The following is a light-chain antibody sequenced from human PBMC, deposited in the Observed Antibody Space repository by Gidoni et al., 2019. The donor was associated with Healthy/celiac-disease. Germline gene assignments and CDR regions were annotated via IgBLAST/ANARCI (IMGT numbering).Light chain of an antibody. V-gene: IGKV3-15*01. CDR2: GAS. J-gene: IGKJ1*01. CDR3: QQYNNWPKT. Sequence: EIVMTQSPATLSVSPGEKATLSCRASKSVSSNLAWYQQKPGPAPRLLIYGASTRATGTPARFSGSGSGTEFTLTISSLQSEDFAVYYCQQYNNWPKTFGQGTKVEIK. CDR1: KSVSSN.